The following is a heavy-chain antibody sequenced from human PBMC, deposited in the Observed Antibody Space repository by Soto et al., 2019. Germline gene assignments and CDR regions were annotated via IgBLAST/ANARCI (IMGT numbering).Heavy chain of an antibody. CDR2: ISGSGDST. V-gene: IGHV3-23*01. CDR1: GFTFSSYA. D-gene: IGHD1-26*01. J-gene: IGHJ4*02. CDR3: AKRAWGYFYFDY. Sequence: EVQLLESGGGLVQPGGSLRLSCAASGFTFSSYAMSWVRQAPGKGLEWVSVISGSGDSTYYADSVKGRFTISRDNSKNTLYLQMNSLRAEDTAVYYWAKRAWGYFYFDYWGPGTLVTVSS.